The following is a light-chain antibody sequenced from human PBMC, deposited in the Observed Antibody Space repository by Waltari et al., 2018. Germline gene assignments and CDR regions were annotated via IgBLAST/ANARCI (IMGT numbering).Light chain of an antibody. J-gene: IGKJ5*01. Sequence: EVVLTQSPAALYLSPGERASLSCRASQSVDTSLAWYQQTPGQAPRLVIYDASKRATGIPPRFSGSGSGTDFTLTISSLEPEDFTVYYCQQHSNWPPSITFGQGTRLE. CDR1: QSVDTS. CDR3: QQHSNWPPSIT. V-gene: IGKV3-11*01. CDR2: DAS.